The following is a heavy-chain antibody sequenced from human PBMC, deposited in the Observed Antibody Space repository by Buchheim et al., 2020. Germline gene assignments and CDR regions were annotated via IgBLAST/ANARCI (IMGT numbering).Heavy chain of an antibody. CDR1: GFTISNNY. CDR2: IYSGDDT. J-gene: IGHJ6*02. CDR3: ARETVSGAYYYYGMDV. Sequence: EMKLVESGGGLVQPGGSLRLSCAASGFTISNNYMTWVRQAPGKGLECVSVIYSGDDTYYADSVKGRFTISRDSSKTTLYIQMNSRRAEDTAVYYCARETVSGAYYYYGMDVWGQGTT. D-gene: IGHD6-19*01. V-gene: IGHV3-66*01.